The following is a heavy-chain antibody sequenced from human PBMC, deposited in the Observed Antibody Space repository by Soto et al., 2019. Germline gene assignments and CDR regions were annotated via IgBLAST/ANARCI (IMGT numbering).Heavy chain of an antibody. CDR2: ISYDGSNK. CDR3: AKDHSYYGSGLNWFDP. V-gene: IGHV3-30*18. D-gene: IGHD3-10*01. Sequence: PGGSLRLSCAASGFTFSSYGMHWVRQAPGKGLEWVAVISYDGSNKYYADSVKGRFTISRDNSKNTLYLQMNSLRAEDTAVYYCAKDHSYYGSGLNWFDPWGQGTLVTVSS. J-gene: IGHJ5*02. CDR1: GFTFSSYG.